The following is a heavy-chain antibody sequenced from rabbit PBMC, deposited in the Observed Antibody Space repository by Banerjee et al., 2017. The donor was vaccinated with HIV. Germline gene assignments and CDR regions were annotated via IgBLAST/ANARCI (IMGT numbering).Heavy chain of an antibody. Sequence: QEQLVESGGGLVTPGGSLTLTCTASGFSFSSNQWICWVRQAPGKGLEWIACIYVGSSGSTYYATWATGRFTISKTSSTTVTLQMTSLTAADTATYFCARESVAGSDGTRFDLWGPGTLVTVS. D-gene: IGHD4-2*01. CDR1: GFSFSSNQW. CDR2: IYVGSSGST. V-gene: IGHV1S45*01. CDR3: ARESVAGSDGTRFDL. J-gene: IGHJ3*01.